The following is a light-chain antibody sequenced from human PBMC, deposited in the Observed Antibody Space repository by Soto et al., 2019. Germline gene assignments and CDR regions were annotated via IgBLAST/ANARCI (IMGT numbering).Light chain of an antibody. V-gene: IGLV2-8*01. J-gene: IGLJ3*02. CDR3: TSYVGNDIWV. CDR1: SSDVGAYKY. CDR2: EVT. Sequence: QSALTQPPSASGSPGQSVTISCTGTSSDVGAYKYVSWYKQYPGKAPKLMIYEVTKRPSGVPDRFSVSKSGNSASLSVSGLQAEDEADYYCTSYVGNDIWVFGGGTKLTVL.